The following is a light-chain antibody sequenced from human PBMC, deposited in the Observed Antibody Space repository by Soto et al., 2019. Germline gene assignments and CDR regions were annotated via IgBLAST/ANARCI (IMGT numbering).Light chain of an antibody. V-gene: IGKV1-5*01. J-gene: IGKJ5*01. CDR1: QSINNR. CDR3: QQYHRASIT. Sequence: PSTLSASIGDRVTITCRASQSINNRLAWYQQMPGKAPNLLIYDASSLESGVPSRFRGSGSETEFTLTISSLQPDDFATYYCQQYHRASITFGQGTRLEIK. CDR2: DAS.